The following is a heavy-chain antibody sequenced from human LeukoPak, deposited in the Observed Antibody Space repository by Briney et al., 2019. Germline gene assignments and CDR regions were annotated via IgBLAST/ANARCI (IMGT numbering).Heavy chain of an antibody. D-gene: IGHD3-3*01. CDR1: GYTFTNYG. CDR2: ISAYNGNT. CDR3: ARDRRFLEWLYWFDP. Sequence: ASVKVSCKASGYTFTNYGISWVRQAPGQGLEWMGWISAYNGNTKYAQNLQGRVTMTTDTSTSAAYMELRSLRSDDTAVYYCARDRRFLEWLYWFDPWGQGTQVTVSS. J-gene: IGHJ5*02. V-gene: IGHV1-18*01.